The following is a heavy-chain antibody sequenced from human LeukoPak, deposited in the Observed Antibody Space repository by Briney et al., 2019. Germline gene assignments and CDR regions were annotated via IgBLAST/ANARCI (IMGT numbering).Heavy chain of an antibody. Sequence: ASVKVSCKAFGYTFTSNYMHWVRQAPGQGPEWMGVISPSGGSTTYAQKFQSRVTMTRNTSISTAYMELSSLRSEDTAVYYCARGLGDSSGFTWDDYWGQGTLVTVSS. V-gene: IGHV1-46*01. J-gene: IGHJ4*02. CDR3: ARGLGDSSGFTWDDY. D-gene: IGHD3-22*01. CDR2: ISPSGGST. CDR1: GYTFTSNY.